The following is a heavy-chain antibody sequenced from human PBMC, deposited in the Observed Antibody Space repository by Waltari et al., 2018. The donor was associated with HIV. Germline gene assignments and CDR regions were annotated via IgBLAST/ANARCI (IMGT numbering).Heavy chain of an antibody. V-gene: IGHV4-39*01. CDR2: IYYSGST. D-gene: IGHD3-10*01. CDR1: GGSISSSSYY. CDR3: ARHDHYGSGSYYKILAPFDI. J-gene: IGHJ3*02. Sequence: QLQLQESGPGLVKPSETLSLTCTVSGGSISSSSYYWGWIRQPPGKGLEWIGSIYYSGSTYYNPSLKSRVTISVDTSKNQFSLKLSSVTAADTAVYYCARHDHYGSGSYYKILAPFDIWGQGTMVTVSS.